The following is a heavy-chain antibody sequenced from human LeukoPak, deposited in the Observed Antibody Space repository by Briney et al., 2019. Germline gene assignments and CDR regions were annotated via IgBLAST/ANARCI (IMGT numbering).Heavy chain of an antibody. Sequence: GGSLRLSCAASGFTFSSYAMSWVRQAPGKGLEWVSAISGSGGSTYYADSVKGRFTISRDKAKTSLYLQMNSLRAEDTAVYYCARVKDGYNGGFYFDYWGQGTLVTVSS. J-gene: IGHJ4*02. D-gene: IGHD5-24*01. V-gene: IGHV3-23*01. CDR1: GFTFSSYA. CDR3: ARVKDGYNGGFYFDY. CDR2: ISGSGGST.